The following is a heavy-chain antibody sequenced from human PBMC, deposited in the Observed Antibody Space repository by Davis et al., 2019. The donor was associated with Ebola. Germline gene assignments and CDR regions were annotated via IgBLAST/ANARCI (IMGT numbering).Heavy chain of an antibody. CDR3: ARTRGYSGWFDP. Sequence: MPSETLSLTCTVSAGSITNYYWSWIRQPPGKRLEWIGSIYYSGSTNYNPSLKSRVTISVDRSKNQFSLNLTSVTAADTAIYYCARTRGYSGWFDPWGQGTLVTVSS. CDR1: AGSITNYY. V-gene: IGHV4-59*12. D-gene: IGHD2-21*01. J-gene: IGHJ5*02. CDR2: IYYSGST.